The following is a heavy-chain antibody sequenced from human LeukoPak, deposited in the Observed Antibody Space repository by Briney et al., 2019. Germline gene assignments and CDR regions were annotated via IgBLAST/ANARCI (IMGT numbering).Heavy chain of an antibody. CDR3: ARDQYCSSTSCYGKEDV. V-gene: IGHV3-7*01. J-gene: IGHJ6*04. Sequence: GGSLRLSCAAPGFTFSSYWMSWVRQAPGKGLEWVANIKQDGSEKYYVDSVKGRFTISRDNSKNTLYLQMNSLRAEDTAVYYCARDQYCSSTSCYGKEDVWGKGTTVTVSS. D-gene: IGHD2-2*01. CDR1: GFTFSSYW. CDR2: IKQDGSEK.